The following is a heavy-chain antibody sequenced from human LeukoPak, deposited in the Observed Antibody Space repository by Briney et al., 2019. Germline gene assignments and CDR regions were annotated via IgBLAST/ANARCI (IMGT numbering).Heavy chain of an antibody. CDR2: ISYDGSNK. V-gene: IGHV3-30-3*01. J-gene: IGHJ4*02. Sequence: GGSLRLSCAASGFTFSSYAMHWVRQAPGKGLEWVAVISYDGSNKYYADSVKGRFTISRDNSKNTLYLQMNSLRAEDTAVYYSARDLWDILTGYSAYYFDYWGQGTLVTVSS. CDR1: GFTFSSYA. CDR3: ARDLWDILTGYSAYYFDY. D-gene: IGHD3-9*01.